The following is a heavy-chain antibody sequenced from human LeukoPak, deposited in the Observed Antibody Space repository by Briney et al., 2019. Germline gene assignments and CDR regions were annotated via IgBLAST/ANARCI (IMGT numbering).Heavy chain of an antibody. V-gene: IGHV3-30*18. D-gene: IGHD6-13*01. CDR1: GFTFSSYG. CDR2: ISYDGSNK. CDR3: AKDLIPLAAAAGTALY. J-gene: IGHJ4*02. Sequence: GGSLRLSCAASGFTFSSYGMHWVRQAPGKGLEWVAVISYDGSNKYYADSVKGRFTISRDNSKNTLYLQMNSLRAEDTAVYYCAKDLIPLAAAAGTALYWGQGTLVTVSS.